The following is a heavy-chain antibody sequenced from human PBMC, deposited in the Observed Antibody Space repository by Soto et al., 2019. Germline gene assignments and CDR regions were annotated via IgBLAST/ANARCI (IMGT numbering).Heavy chain of an antibody. D-gene: IGHD4-4*01. CDR3: ARDMGVSDYSNYDAYAFDI. V-gene: IGHV1-18*01. J-gene: IGHJ3*02. CDR2: ISGYNGKT. Sequence: ASVKVSCKASGYTFTSYGINWVRPAPGQGLEWMGWISGYNGKTNYAQKLQGRVTMTTDTSTSTAYTELRSLRSDDTAVYYCARDMGVSDYSNYDAYAFDIWGQGTMVTVSS. CDR1: GYTFTSYG.